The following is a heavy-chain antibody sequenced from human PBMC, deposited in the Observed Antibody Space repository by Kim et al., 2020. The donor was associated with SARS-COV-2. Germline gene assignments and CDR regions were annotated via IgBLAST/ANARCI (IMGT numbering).Heavy chain of an antibody. CDR1: GNTFKNYE. Sequence: ASVKVSCKASGNTFKNYEVNWVRQAPGQGLEWMGWTRANTRNANYGPNFAGRFDFALDTAGSTAFLEMSSLKAEDTAVYYCAKDRGEVDLEDTTSAYNYY. V-gene: IGHV7-4-1*02. CDR2: TRANTRNA. D-gene: IGHD5-12*01. CDR3: AKDRGEVDLEDTTSAYNYY. J-gene: IGHJ6*01.